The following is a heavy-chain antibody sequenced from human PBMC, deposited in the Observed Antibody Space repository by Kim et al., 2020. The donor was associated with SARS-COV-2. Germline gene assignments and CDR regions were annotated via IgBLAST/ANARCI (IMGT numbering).Heavy chain of an antibody. V-gene: IGHV3-15*01. Sequence: GGSLRLSCVVSGIPFSDAWFNWVRQSPGKGLEWVGRIKSQSDGGTADLAAPVKGRFAISRDDSKNTLYLLMNSLRTDSAVYYCTTVSMRWGQGTLVTVS. D-gene: IGHD2-2*01. CDR1: GIPFSDAW. CDR3: TTVSMR. CDR2: IKSQSDGGTA. J-gene: IGHJ4*02.